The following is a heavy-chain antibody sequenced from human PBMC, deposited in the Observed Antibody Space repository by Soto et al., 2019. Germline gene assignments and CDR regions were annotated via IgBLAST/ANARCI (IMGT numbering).Heavy chain of an antibody. J-gene: IGHJ4*02. CDR1: GFNFGDYA. CDR3: TRAYSSSTLDY. CDR2: IRAKAHGGTI. V-gene: IGHV3-49*04. D-gene: IGHD6-13*01. Sequence: GGSLRLSCTASGFNFGDYATHWVRQAPGKGLEWAGLIRAKAHGGTIDYAASVRGRFTISRDDSKSIAYLQMNSLKTEDTALYHCTRAYSSSTLDYWGQGTRVTVSS.